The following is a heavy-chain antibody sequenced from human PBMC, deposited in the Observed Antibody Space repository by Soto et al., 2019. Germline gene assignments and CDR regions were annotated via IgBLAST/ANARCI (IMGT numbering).Heavy chain of an antibody. V-gene: IGHV4-4*07. CDR1: GGSMSNYY. CDR3: ARGDGYITGGFDY. Sequence: PSETLSLTCTVSGGSMSNYYWSWIRQPPGKGLEWIGPIYSSGSTNYNPSLKSRVTMSVDTSKNQFSLKLSSVTAADTAVYYCARGDGYITGGFDYWGQGTLVTVSS. J-gene: IGHJ4*02. CDR2: IYSSGST. D-gene: IGHD5-12*01.